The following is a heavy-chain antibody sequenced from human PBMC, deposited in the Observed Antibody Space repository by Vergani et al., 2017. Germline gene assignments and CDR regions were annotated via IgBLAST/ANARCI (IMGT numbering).Heavy chain of an antibody. CDR3: ARAALRLGELSLYGY. V-gene: IGHV1-2*02. CDR1: GYTFPGYY. CDR2: INPNSGGT. D-gene: IGHD3-16*02. J-gene: IGHJ4*02. Sequence: QVQLVQSGAEVKKPGASVKVSCKASGYTFPGYYMHWVRQAPGQGLGWMGWINPNSGGTNYAPKFPGRVTMTRDTSISTAYMELSRLRSDDTAVYYWARAALRLGELSLYGYWGQGTLVTVSS.